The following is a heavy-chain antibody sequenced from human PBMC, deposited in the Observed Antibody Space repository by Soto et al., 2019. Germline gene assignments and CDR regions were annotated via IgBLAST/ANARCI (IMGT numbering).Heavy chain of an antibody. V-gene: IGHV1-18*01. CDR1: GYTFTSYD. Sequence: ASVKVSCKASGYTFTSYDISWVRQAPGQGLEWMGWISAYNGNTNYAQKLQGRVTVTTDTSTSTAYMELRSLRSDDTAVYYCARSEAVLRRKKYYYYYGMDVWG. CDR3: ARSEAVLRRKKYYYYYGMDV. J-gene: IGHJ6*02. CDR2: ISAYNGNT. D-gene: IGHD2-8*01.